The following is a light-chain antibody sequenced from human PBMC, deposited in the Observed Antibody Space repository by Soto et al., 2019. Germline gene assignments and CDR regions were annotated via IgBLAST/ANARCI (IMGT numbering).Light chain of an antibody. CDR3: QKYNSAPFT. CDR1: QGISNY. V-gene: IGKV1-27*01. J-gene: IGKJ5*01. CDR2: AAS. Sequence: DIQMTQSPSSLSAYVGDRVTITCRASQGISNYLAWYKQKPGKVPKILIYAASTLQSGVPSRFSGSGSGTDFTLTISSLKPEDVATYYCQKYNSAPFTFGQGTRLEIK.